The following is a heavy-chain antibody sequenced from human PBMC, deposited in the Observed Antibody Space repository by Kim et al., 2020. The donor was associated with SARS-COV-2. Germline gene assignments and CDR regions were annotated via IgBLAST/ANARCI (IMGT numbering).Heavy chain of an antibody. V-gene: IGHV1-24*01. Sequence: TIYAQKFQGRVTMTEATSTDTAYMELSSLRSEDTAVYYCASRGYSNAFDIWGQGTMVTVSS. CDR2: T. CDR3: ASRGYSNAFDI. D-gene: IGHD6-13*01. J-gene: IGHJ3*02.